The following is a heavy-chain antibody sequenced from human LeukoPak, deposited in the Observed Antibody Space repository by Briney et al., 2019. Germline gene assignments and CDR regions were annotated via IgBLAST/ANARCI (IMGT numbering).Heavy chain of an antibody. CDR2: IYYSGST. CDR3: ARSNYYGSGSFDP. J-gene: IGHJ5*02. D-gene: IGHD3-10*01. V-gene: IGHV4-31*03. CDR1: GGSISSGGYY. Sequence: SQTLSLTCTVSGGSISSGGYYWSWIRQHPGKGPEWTGYIYYSGSTYYNPSLKSRVTISVDTSKNQFSLKLSSVTAADTAVYYCARSNYYGSGSFDPWGQGTLVTVSS.